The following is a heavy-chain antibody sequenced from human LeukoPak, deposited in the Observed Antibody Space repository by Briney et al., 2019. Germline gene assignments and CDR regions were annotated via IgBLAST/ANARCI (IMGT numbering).Heavy chain of an antibody. CDR3: ARLSKYCSGGSCYRGDNWFDP. D-gene: IGHD2-15*01. J-gene: IGHJ5*02. V-gene: IGHV5-51*01. CDR1: GYSFTSYW. Sequence: GESLKISCKASGYSFTSYWICWVRQKPGKRLEWMGIIYPGDSNTRYSPSFQGQVTISADKSISTAYLQWSSLKASDTAMYYCARLSKYCSGGSCYRGDNWFDPWGQGTLVTVSS. CDR2: IYPGDSNT.